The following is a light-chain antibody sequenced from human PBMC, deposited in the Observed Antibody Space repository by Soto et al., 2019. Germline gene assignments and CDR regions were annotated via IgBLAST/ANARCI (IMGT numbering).Light chain of an antibody. CDR3: SSYTSSSIDYV. Sequence: QSALTQPASVSGSPGQSITISCTGTSSDVGGYNYVSWYQQHPGKAPKLMIDEVSKRPSGVSNRFSGSKSGNTASLTISGLQAEDEADYYCSSYTSSSIDYVFGTGTKLTVL. CDR2: EVS. V-gene: IGLV2-14*01. CDR1: SSDVGGYNY. J-gene: IGLJ1*01.